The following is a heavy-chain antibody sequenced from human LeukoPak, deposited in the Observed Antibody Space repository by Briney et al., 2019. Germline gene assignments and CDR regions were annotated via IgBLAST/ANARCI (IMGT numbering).Heavy chain of an antibody. CDR3: ARDQSGYDMGGWFDP. CDR1: GFTFSSYV. D-gene: IGHD5-12*01. Sequence: PGGSLRLSCAASGFTFSSYVMSWVRQASGKGLEWVSAISGSGGSTYYADSVKGRFTISRDSSNNTLYLQMNSLRAEDTAVHYCARDQSGYDMGGWFDPWGQGTLVTVSS. J-gene: IGHJ5*02. V-gene: IGHV3-23*01. CDR2: ISGSGGST.